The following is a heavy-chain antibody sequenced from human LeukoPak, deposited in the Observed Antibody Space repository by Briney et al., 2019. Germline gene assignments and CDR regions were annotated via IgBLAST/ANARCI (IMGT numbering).Heavy chain of an antibody. CDR1: GGSISSSSYY. J-gene: IGHJ4*02. D-gene: IGHD2-2*01. Sequence: SETLSLTCTVSGGSISSSSYYWGWIRQPPGKGLEWIGSIYYSGSTYYNPSLKSRVTISVDTSKNQFSLKLSSVTAADTAVYYCARLPEAGYCSSTSCYYDTFDYWGQGTLVTVSS. V-gene: IGHV4-39*01. CDR2: IYYSGST. CDR3: ARLPEAGYCSSTSCYYDTFDY.